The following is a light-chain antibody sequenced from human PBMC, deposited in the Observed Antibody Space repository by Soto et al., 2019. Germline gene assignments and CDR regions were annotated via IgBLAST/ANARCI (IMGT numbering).Light chain of an antibody. Sequence: DLQMTQSPSTLSASVGDRVTITCRASQSISSWLAWYQQKPGKAPKVLIYKASSLESGVPSRFRDSGSGTEFTLTISSLQPDDFGTYYCQQYNNYPRTFGLGTKVEV. J-gene: IGKJ1*01. CDR3: QQYNNYPRT. CDR2: KAS. V-gene: IGKV1-5*03. CDR1: QSISSW.